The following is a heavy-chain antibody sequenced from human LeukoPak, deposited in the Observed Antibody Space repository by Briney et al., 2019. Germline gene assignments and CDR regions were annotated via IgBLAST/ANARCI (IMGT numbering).Heavy chain of an antibody. CDR2: IYPGDSDT. Sequence: GESLKISCKGSEYMFTSYWMGAVRQMPGKGLEWMGIIYPGDSDTRYSPSFQGQVTISADKSISTAYLQWSSLKASDTAMYYCARQDTAKVTFAPLGYWGQGTLVTVSS. CDR1: EYMFTSYW. D-gene: IGHD5-18*01. CDR3: ARQDTAKVTFAPLGY. J-gene: IGHJ4*02. V-gene: IGHV5-51*01.